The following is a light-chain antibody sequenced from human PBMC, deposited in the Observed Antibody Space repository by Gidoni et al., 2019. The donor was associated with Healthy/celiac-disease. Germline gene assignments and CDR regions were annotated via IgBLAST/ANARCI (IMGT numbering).Light chain of an antibody. V-gene: IGLV2-14*01. J-gene: IGLJ2*01. Sequence: QSALTQPASVSGAPGQSITISCTGTSSDVGGYNYVPWYQQHPGKAPKLMIYEVSNRPSGVSNRFSGSKSGNTASLTISGLQAEDEADYYCSSYTSSSVVFGGGTKLPVL. CDR1: SSDVGGYNY. CDR2: EVS. CDR3: SSYTSSSVV.